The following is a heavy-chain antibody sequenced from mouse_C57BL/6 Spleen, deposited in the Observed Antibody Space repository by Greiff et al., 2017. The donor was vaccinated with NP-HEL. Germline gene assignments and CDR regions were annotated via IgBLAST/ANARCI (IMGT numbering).Heavy chain of an antibody. CDR1: GYTFTSYW. CDR2: IDPSDSET. D-gene: IGHD1-3*01. J-gene: IGHJ4*01. V-gene: IGHV1-52*01. Sequence: VQLQQPGAELVRPGSSVKLSCKASGYTFTSYWMHWVKQRPIQGLEWIGNIDPSDSETHYNQKFKDKATLTVDKSSSTAYMQLSSLTSEDSAVYYCARSGNDAMDYWGQGTSVTVSS. CDR3: ARSGNDAMDY.